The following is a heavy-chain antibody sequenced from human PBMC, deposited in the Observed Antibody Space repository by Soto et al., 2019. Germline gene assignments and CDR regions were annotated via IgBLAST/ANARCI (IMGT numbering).Heavy chain of an antibody. D-gene: IGHD2-15*01. CDR1: GGTFSSYA. CDR2: TIPIFGTA. V-gene: IGHV1-69*13. Sequence: SVKVSCKASGGTFSSYAISWVRQAPGQGLEWMGGTIPIFGTANYAQKFQGRVTITADESTSTAYMELSSLRSEDTAVYYCATARVVASYYYYGMDVWGQGTTVTVSS. J-gene: IGHJ6*02. CDR3: ATARVVASYYYYGMDV.